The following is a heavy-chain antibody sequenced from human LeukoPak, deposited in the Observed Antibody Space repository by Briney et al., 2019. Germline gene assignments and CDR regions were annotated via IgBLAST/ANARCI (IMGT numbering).Heavy chain of an antibody. CDR2: IYSGGST. V-gene: IGHV3-53*01. D-gene: IGHD3-22*01. CDR1: GFTFSSYA. CDR3: ARDYSSGCD. J-gene: IGHJ4*02. Sequence: PGGSLRLSCAASGFTFSSYAMSWVRQAPGKGLEWVSVIYSGGSTYYADSVKGRFTISRDNSKNTLYLQVNSLRAEDTAVYYCARDYSSGCDWGQGTLVTVSS.